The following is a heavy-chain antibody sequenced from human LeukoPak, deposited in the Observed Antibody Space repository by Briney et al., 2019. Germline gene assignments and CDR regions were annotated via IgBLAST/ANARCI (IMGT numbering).Heavy chain of an antibody. J-gene: IGHJ6*02. D-gene: IGHD2/OR15-2a*01. Sequence: GGSLRLSCAASGFTVSSNYMSWVRQAPGKGLEWVSVIYSGGSTYYADSVKGRFTISRDNSKNTLYLQMNSLRAEDTAVYYCANCKYYYYGMDVWGQGTTVTVSS. CDR3: ANCKYYYYGMDV. CDR1: GFTVSSNY. CDR2: IYSGGST. V-gene: IGHV3-66*01.